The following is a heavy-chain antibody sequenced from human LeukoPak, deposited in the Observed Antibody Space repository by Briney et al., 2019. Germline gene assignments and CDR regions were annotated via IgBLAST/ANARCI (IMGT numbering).Heavy chain of an antibody. CDR1: GFTFSSYS. CDR3: AGGTMVRGVIRVNFDY. D-gene: IGHD3-10*01. Sequence: GGSLRLPCAASGFTFSSYSMNWVRQAPGKGLEWVSSISSSSSYIYYADSVKGRFTISRDNAKNSLYLQMNSLRAEDTAVYYCAGGTMVRGVIRVNFDYWGQGILVTVSS. J-gene: IGHJ4*02. CDR2: ISSSSSYI. V-gene: IGHV3-21*01.